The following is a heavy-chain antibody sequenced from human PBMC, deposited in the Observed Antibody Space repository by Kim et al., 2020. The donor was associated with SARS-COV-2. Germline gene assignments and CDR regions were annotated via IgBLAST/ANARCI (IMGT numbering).Heavy chain of an antibody. V-gene: IGHV4-39*02. CDR3: ARDIRGALRGIAVVPAATFDP. CDR2: IYYSGST. J-gene: IGHJ5*02. CDR1: GGSISSSSYY. D-gene: IGHD2-2*01. Sequence: SETLSLTCTVSGGSISSSSYYWGWIRQPPGKGLEWIGSIYYSGSTYYNPSLKSRVTISVDTSKNQFSLKLSSVTAADTAVYYCARDIRGALRGIAVVPAATFDPWGQGTLVTVSS.